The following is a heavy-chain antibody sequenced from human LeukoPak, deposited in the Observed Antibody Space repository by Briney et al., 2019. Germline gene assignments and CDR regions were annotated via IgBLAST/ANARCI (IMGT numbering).Heavy chain of an antibody. CDR1: GYSFISYW. D-gene: IGHD6-19*01. Sequence: GESLKISCKGSGYSFISYWIGWVRQMPGKGLEWMGIIYPGDSDIRYSPSFQGQVTISADKSISTAYLQWSSLKASDTAMYYCARAYQTITVAGSFSFYFDYWGQGTLVTVSS. J-gene: IGHJ4*02. CDR3: ARAYQTITVAGSFSFYFDY. CDR2: IYPGDSDI. V-gene: IGHV5-51*01.